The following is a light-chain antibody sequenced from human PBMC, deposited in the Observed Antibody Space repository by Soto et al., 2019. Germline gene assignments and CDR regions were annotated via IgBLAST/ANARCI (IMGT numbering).Light chain of an antibody. Sequence: DIQMTQSPSTLSASVGDRVTITCRASQSSSDWLAWYQQIPGRAPKLLLYDASTLQSGVPSRFSGSGSGTEFILTTSSLQPYHSATYYCQEYKTATFGQGTKLQIK. CDR3: QEYKTAT. CDR1: QSSSDW. V-gene: IGKV1-5*01. J-gene: IGKJ2*01. CDR2: DAS.